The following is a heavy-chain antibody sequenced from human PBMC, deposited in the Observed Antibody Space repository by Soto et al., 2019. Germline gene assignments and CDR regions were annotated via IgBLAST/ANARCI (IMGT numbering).Heavy chain of an antibody. Sequence: SETLSLTCAVYGGSVNGYYWNWIRQPPGKGLEWIGEIYHTGGTHYNPSLKSRVTMSVDTSKNQFSLRLSSVTAADTAIYHCATRITVFGLLIPPFDPWGQGTQVTVSS. D-gene: IGHD3-3*01. CDR1: GGSVNGYY. CDR3: ATRITVFGLLIPPFDP. CDR2: IYHTGGT. J-gene: IGHJ5*02. V-gene: IGHV4-34*01.